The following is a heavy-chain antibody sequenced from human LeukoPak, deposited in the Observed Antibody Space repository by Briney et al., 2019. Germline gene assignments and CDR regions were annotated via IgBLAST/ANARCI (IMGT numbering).Heavy chain of an antibody. CDR3: ARVVESSGWSADY. D-gene: IGHD6-19*01. CDR2: INAGNGNT. J-gene: IGHJ4*02. V-gene: IGHV1-3*01. Sequence: GASVKVSCKASGYTFTSYAIHWVRQAPGQRLEWMGWINAGNGNTKYSQKFQGRVTITRDTSASTAYMELSSLRSEDTAVYYCARVVESSGWSADYWGQGTLVTVSS. CDR1: GYTFTSYA.